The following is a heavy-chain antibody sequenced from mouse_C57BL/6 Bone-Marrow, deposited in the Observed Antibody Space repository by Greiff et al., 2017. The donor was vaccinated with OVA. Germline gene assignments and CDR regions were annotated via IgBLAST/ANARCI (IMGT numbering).Heavy chain of an antibody. Sequence: VQLQQSGAELVMPGASVKLSCKASGYTFTSYWMHWVKQRPGQGLEWIGEIDPSDSYTNYNQKFKGKSTLTVDKSSSTAYMQLSSLTSEDSAVYYCARDLYYGSSYVEYAMDDWGQGTSVTVSS. CDR2: IDPSDSYT. D-gene: IGHD1-1*01. V-gene: IGHV1-69*01. CDR3: ARDLYYGSSYVEYAMDD. CDR1: GYTFTSYW. J-gene: IGHJ4*01.